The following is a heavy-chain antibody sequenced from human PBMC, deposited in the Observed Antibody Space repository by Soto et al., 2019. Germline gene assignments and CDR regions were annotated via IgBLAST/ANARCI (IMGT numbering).Heavy chain of an antibody. CDR3: ARKGAGTPIFAY. CDR1: GGSISSGGYY. J-gene: IGHJ4*02. V-gene: IGHV4-31*03. Sequence: SETLSLTCTVSGGSISSGGYYWSWIRQHPGKGLEWIGYIYYSGSTYYNPSLKSRVTISVDTSKNQFSLKLSSVTAADTAVYYWARKGAGTPIFAYWGQGTLVTVSS. D-gene: IGHD6-19*01. CDR2: IYYSGST.